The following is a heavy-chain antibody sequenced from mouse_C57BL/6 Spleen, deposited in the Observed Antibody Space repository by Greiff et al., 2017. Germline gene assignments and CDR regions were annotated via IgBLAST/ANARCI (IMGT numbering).Heavy chain of an antibody. CDR2: IWTGGGT. V-gene: IGHV2-9-1*01. J-gene: IGHJ4*01. CDR3: ARKTAQSTRYAMDY. Sequence: VQVVESGPGLVAPSQSLSITCTVSGFSLTSYAISWVRQPPGKGLEWLGVIWTGGGTNYNSALKSRLSISKDNSKSQVFLKMNSLQTDDTARYYCARKTAQSTRYAMDYWGQGTSVTVSS. D-gene: IGHD3-2*02. CDR1: GFSLTSYA.